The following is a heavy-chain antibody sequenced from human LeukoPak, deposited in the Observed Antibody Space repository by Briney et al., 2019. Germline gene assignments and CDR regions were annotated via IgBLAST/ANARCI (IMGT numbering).Heavy chain of an antibody. V-gene: IGHV4-59*08. CDR1: GDSFSNYY. CDR3: ASSPRLTTSWFLFDS. D-gene: IGHD2-2*01. Sequence: SEPLSFTCSVSGDSFSNYYWTWIRQPPGKGLEWIGYVYYSGSTNYNPSLKTRLHLSVDTSKNRFSLKLSSVTAADTAVYYCASSPRLTTSWFLFDSWGHGTLVSVSS. CDR2: VYYSGST. J-gene: IGHJ5*01.